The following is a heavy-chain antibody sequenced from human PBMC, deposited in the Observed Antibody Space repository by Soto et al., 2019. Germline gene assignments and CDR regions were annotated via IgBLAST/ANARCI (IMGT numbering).Heavy chain of an antibody. V-gene: IGHV1-3*01. J-gene: IGHJ4*02. CDR3: ARGPGGPDGPGDY. CDR1: GYTFTSYA. D-gene: IGHD2-15*01. CDR2: LNAGNGNT. Sequence: QVQLVQSGAEVKKPGASVKVSCKASGYTFTSYAMHWVRQAPGQRLEWMGWLNAGNGNTKYSQKFQGRVTITSDTSASTDYMELSSLSSEDTAVYYCARGPGGPDGPGDYWGQGTLVTVSS.